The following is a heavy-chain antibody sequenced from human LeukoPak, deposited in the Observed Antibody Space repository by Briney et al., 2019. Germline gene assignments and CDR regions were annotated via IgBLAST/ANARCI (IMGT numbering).Heavy chain of an antibody. V-gene: IGHV4-39*01. Sequence: SETLSLTCTVSGGSISSSSYYWGWIRQPPGKGLEWIGSIYYSGSTYYNPSLKSRVTISVDTSKNQFSLKLSSVTAADTAVYYCARKVPRSPRIAARSPFDAFDIWGQGTMVTVSS. CDR3: ARKVPRSPRIAARSPFDAFDI. J-gene: IGHJ3*02. CDR2: IYYSGST. CDR1: GGSISSSSYY. D-gene: IGHD6-6*01.